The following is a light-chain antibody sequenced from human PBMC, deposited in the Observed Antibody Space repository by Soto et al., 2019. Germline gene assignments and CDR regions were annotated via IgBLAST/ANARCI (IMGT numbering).Light chain of an antibody. J-gene: IGKJ1*01. CDR2: GAY. Sequence: DIVFTQSPGTLSLSPGERATLSCRASQSVSSSYLAWYQQKPGQARRLLIYGAYSRATGLPDRFSGSGSGTDFTLTISRLEPEDFAVYYCQQYGSSNWKFGQVTKAEI. CDR3: QQYGSSNWK. V-gene: IGKV3-20*01. CDR1: QSVSSSY.